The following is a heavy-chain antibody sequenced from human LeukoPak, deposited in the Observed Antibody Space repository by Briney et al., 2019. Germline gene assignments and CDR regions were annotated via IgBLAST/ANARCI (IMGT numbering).Heavy chain of an antibody. D-gene: IGHD5-18*01. Sequence: ASVKVSCKVSGYTLTELSMHWVRQAPGKGLERMGGFDPEDGETIYAQKFQGRVTMTEDTSTDTAYMELNSLRSEDTAVYYCVTDSGYSYENYYYGMDVWGQGTTVTVSS. CDR2: FDPEDGET. J-gene: IGHJ6*02. CDR3: VTDSGYSYENYYYGMDV. V-gene: IGHV1-24*01. CDR1: GYTLTELS.